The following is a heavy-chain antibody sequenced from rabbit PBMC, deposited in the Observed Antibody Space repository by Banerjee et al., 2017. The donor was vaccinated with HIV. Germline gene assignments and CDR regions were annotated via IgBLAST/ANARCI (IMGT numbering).Heavy chain of an antibody. CDR2: LYTGSTTNT. CDR3: ARGAGYAGYDDGRFFNL. Sequence: QEQLEESGGGLVTPGGTLTLTCTASGFSFSDGYDMCWVRQAPGKGLEWIACLYTGSTTNTVYANWAKGRFTISKTSSTTVTLQLTSLTAADTATYFCARGAGYAGYDDGRFFNLWGPGTLVTVS. CDR1: GFSFSDGYD. D-gene: IGHD7-1*01. V-gene: IGHV1S45*01. J-gene: IGHJ4*01.